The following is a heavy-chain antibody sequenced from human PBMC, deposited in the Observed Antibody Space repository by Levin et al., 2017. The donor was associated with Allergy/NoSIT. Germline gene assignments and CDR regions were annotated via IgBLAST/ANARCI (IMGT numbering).Heavy chain of an antibody. CDR2: IRNKAHGGTT. J-gene: IGHJ4*02. CDR3: ARGGPPNYDYNWGSYRDGYFDY. V-gene: IGHV3-49*04. Sequence: GESLKISCTGSGFTFGDYAMSWVRQAPGKGLEWVGFIRNKAHGGTTEYAASVKGRLTISRDDSKSIAYLLMNSLKTEDTAVYFCARGGPPNYDYNWGSYRDGYFDYWGQGTLVTVSS. CDR1: GFTFGDYA. D-gene: IGHD3-16*02.